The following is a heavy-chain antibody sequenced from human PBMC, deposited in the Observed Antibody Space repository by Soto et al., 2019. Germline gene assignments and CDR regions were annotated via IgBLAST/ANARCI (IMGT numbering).Heavy chain of an antibody. D-gene: IGHD3-9*01. CDR1: GGSISSYY. CDR2: IYYSGST. CDR3: ARHAPPYYDILTGYYNHDAFDI. Sequence: SETLSLTCTVSGGSISSYYWSWIRQPPGKGLEWIGYIYYSGSTNYNPSLKSRVTISVDTSKNQFSLKLSSVTAADTAVYYCARHAPPYYDILTGYYNHDAFDIWGQGTMVTVS. V-gene: IGHV4-59*08. J-gene: IGHJ3*02.